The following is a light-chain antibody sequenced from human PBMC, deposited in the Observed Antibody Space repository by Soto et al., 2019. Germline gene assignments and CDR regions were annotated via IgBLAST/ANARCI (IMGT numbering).Light chain of an antibody. Sequence: DIQMTQSPSTLSASEGDRVTITCGASQTISSLLAWYEQKPGRAPKLLIYDASTLESWVPSRCSATVSGTDFTLTISSLQPEDFATYDCQQANSFPLAFGQGTRLEIK. CDR2: DAS. J-gene: IGKJ5*01. V-gene: IGKV1-5*01. CDR3: QQANSFPLA. CDR1: QTISSL.